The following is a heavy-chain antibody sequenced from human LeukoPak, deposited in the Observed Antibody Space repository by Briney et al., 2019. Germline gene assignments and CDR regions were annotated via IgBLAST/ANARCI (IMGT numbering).Heavy chain of an antibody. V-gene: IGHV4-59*01. J-gene: IGHJ5*02. CDR1: GGSISSYY. CDR2: IYYSGST. Sequence: SETLSLTCTVSGGSISSYYWSWIRQPPGKGLEWIGYIYYSGSTNYNPSLKSRVTISVDTSKNQFSLKLSSVTAADTAVYYCARSAPFSRFDPWGQGTLVTVSS. CDR3: ARSAPFSRFDP. D-gene: IGHD3-3*01.